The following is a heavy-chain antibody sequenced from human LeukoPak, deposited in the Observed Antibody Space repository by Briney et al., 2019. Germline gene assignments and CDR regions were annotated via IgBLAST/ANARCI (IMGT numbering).Heavy chain of an antibody. CDR1: GFTFTTYW. CDR3: ARDTPIAYCGGDCSGY. Sequence: GGSLRLSCAVSGFTFTTYWMSWVRQAPGKGLEWVSSISSSSYIYYADSVKGRFTISRDNAKNSLYLQMNSLRAEDTAVYYCARDTPIAYCGGDCSGYWGQGTLVTVSS. D-gene: IGHD2-21*02. J-gene: IGHJ4*02. V-gene: IGHV3-21*01. CDR2: ISSSSYI.